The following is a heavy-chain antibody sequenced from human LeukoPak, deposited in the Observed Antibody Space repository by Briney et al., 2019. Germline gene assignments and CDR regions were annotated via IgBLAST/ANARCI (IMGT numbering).Heavy chain of an antibody. V-gene: IGHV3-15*01. CDR2: IKSKADGGTT. CDR3: TTDHEQLVRYYYYYMDV. J-gene: IGHJ6*03. Sequence: GGSLRLSCAASGFTFSNAWMSWVRQAPGKGLEWVGRIKSKADGGTTDYAAPVKGRFTISRDDSKNTLYLQMNSLKTEDTAVYYCTTDHEQLVRYYYYYMDVWGKGTTVTVSS. D-gene: IGHD6-6*01. CDR1: GFTFSNAW.